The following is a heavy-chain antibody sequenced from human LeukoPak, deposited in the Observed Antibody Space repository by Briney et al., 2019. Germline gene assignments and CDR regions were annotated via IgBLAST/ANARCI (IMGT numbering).Heavy chain of an antibody. Sequence: GGSLRLSCAASGLSFRNYWMGWVRQAPGKGLEWVANIKHDGSEIYYVDSVEGRFTISRDTAKDSLYLQVNSLRVEDTAVYYCARDRGHSGYDLYDYWDQGTLVTVSS. V-gene: IGHV3-7*01. CDR1: GLSFRNYW. CDR2: IKHDGSEI. D-gene: IGHD5-12*01. CDR3: ARDRGHSGYDLYDY. J-gene: IGHJ4*02.